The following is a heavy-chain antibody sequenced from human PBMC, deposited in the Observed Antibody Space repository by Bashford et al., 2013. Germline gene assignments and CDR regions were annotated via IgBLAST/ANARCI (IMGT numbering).Heavy chain of an antibody. J-gene: IGHJ2*01. CDR3: ARLGSGYYYDSSGYYNWYFDL. CDR2: ISAYNGNT. D-gene: IGHD3-22*01. V-gene: IGHV1-18*01. CDR1: GYTFTSYG. Sequence: ASVKVSCKASGYTFTSYGISWVRQAPGQGLEWMGWISAYNGNTNYAQKLQGRVTMTTDTSTSTAYMELRSLRSDDTAVYYCARLGSGYYYDSSGYYNWYFDLWGRGTLVTVSS.